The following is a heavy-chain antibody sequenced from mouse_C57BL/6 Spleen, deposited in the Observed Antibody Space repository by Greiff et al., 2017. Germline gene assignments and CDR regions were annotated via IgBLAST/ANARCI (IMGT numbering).Heavy chain of an antibody. V-gene: IGHV1-64*01. Sequence: QVQLQQPGAELVKPGASVKLSCKASGYTFTSYWMHWVKQRPGQGLEWIGMIHPNSGSTNYNEKFKSKATLTVDKSSSTAYMQLSSLTSEDSAVYYCARNDGSSYYFDDWGQGTTLTVSS. CDR1: GYTFTSYW. CDR2: IHPNSGST. CDR3: ARNDGSSYYFDD. J-gene: IGHJ2*01. D-gene: IGHD1-1*01.